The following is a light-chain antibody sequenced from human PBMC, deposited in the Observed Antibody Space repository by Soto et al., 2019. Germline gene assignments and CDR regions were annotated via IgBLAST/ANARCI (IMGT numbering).Light chain of an antibody. CDR3: GSWDSSLSAYV. Sequence: QSVMTQPPSVSAAPGQKVTISCSGSSSNIGGNSVSWYQHLPGTAPKLLIYDDDKRPSGVPDRFSGSKSGTSATLGITGFQTGDEADYYCGSWDSSLSAYVFATGTKLTVL. J-gene: IGLJ1*01. CDR1: SSNIGGNS. V-gene: IGLV1-51*01. CDR2: DDD.